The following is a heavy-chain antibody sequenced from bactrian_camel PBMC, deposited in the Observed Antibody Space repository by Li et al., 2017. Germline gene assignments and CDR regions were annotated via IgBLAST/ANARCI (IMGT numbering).Heavy chain of an antibody. V-gene: IGHV3S53*01. Sequence: HVQLVESGGGSVQAGGSLRLSCTASEYTACMGWFRQGPGKEREGVATITAGGVRAICADSVKGRFTISHDSRTNVVCLQMNNLKPEDTAMYYCAAERGIGGHLPEFGGVWFGYWGQGTQVTVS. CDR3: AAERGIGGHLPEFGGVWFGY. CDR2: ITAGGVRA. CDR1: EYTACM. J-gene: IGHJ6*01. D-gene: IGHD1*01.